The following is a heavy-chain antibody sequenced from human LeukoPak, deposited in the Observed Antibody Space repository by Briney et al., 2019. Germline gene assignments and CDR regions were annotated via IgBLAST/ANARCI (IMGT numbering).Heavy chain of an antibody. V-gene: IGHV3-7*01. Sequence: GGSLRLSCAASGFTFSDYYMSWIRQAPGKGLEWVTTIKQDGSEKYYVDSVKGRFTVSRDNAKDSLYLQMNSLRAEDTAMYYCARGSSYSPNWFDPWGQGTLVIVSS. CDR3: ARGSSYSPNWFDP. CDR1: GFTFSDYY. CDR2: IKQDGSEK. J-gene: IGHJ5*02. D-gene: IGHD1-26*01.